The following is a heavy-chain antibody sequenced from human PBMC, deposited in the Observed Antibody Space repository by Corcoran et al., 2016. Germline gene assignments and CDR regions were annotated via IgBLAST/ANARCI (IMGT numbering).Heavy chain of an antibody. D-gene: IGHD3-3*01. Sequence: EVQLVESGGGLIQPGGSLRLSCAASGFTVSSNYMSWVRQAPGKGLEWVSVIYSGGSTYYADSVKGRFTISRDNSKNTLYLQMNSLRAEDTAVYYCARGADYDFGSGPDGMDVWGQGTTVTVSS. V-gene: IGHV3-53*01. CDR3: ARGADYDFGSGPDGMDV. CDR2: IYSGGST. J-gene: IGHJ6*02. CDR1: GFTVSSNY.